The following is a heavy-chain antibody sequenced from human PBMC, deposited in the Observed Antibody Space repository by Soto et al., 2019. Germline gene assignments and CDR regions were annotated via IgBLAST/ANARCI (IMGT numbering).Heavy chain of an antibody. J-gene: IGHJ4*02. D-gene: IGHD6-25*01. V-gene: IGHV3-15*07. CDR1: GLTFTNAW. CDR2: IKSHTDGGTT. CDR3: ATAPGYWASAPLDY. Sequence: VQLVESGGGLVKPGGSLRLSCTVSGLTFTNAWMTWVRQAPGKGLEWVARIKSHTDGGTTDYAAPLQGRFTISRDDSRNTLFLQMNSQKTEDTAVYFCATAPGYWASAPLDYWGQGTLVTVSS.